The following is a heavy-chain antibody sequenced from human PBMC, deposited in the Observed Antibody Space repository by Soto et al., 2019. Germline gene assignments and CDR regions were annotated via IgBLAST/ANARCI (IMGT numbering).Heavy chain of an antibody. CDR1: GYTFTSYG. J-gene: IGHJ5*02. V-gene: IGHV1-3*01. CDR2: INAANGDT. Sequence: QVQLVQSGTEVKKPGASVKVSCKASGYTFTSYGIHWVRQAPGQRLEWMGWINAANGDTKYSPKCQGRVTITRDTSASSAYMELSSVRSEDTAVYYCVRRHVSATGIYWFDPWGQGTLVTVSS. CDR3: VRRHVSATGIYWFDP. D-gene: IGHD6-13*01.